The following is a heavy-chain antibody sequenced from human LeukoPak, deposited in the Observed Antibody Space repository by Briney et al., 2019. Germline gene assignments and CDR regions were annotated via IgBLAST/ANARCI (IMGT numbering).Heavy chain of an antibody. CDR1: RFTFSNAW. V-gene: IGHV3-15*01. CDR2: IKRKTDGGTT. Sequence: GGSLRLSCAASRFTFSNAWMSWVRQAPGKGLEWVGRIKRKTDGGTTEYCTPVKGRFTISRDDSKNTVFLQMNSLKTEDTAVYYCTTGLSTWGQGTLVTVSS. J-gene: IGHJ5*02. CDR3: TTGLST. D-gene: IGHD3-16*02.